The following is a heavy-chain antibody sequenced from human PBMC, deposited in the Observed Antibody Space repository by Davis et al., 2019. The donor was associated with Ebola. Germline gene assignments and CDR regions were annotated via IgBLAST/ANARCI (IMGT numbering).Heavy chain of an antibody. D-gene: IGHD6-13*01. CDR2: IGAAGDT. CDR3: ARAGFGSTWFDC. J-gene: IGHJ5*01. V-gene: IGHV3-13*01. Sequence: GESLKISCAASGFTFRSYDMHWARQATGKGLEWVSAIGAAGDTYYPVSVKGRFTIPRENAKNSLYLQMNSLRAEDTAVYYCARAGFGSTWFDCWGQGILVTVSS. CDR1: GFTFRSYD.